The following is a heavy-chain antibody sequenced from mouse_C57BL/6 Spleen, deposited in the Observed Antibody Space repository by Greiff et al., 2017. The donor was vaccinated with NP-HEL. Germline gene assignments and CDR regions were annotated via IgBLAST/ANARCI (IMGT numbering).Heavy chain of an antibody. Sequence: QVQLQQPGAELVKPGASVKLSCKASGYTFTSYWMHWVKQRPGQGLEWIEMIHPNSGSTNYNEKFKSKATLTVDKSSSTAYMQLSSLTSEDSAVYYCARWGGDYYEAMDDWGQGTSVTVSS. CDR2: IHPNSGST. D-gene: IGHD1-1*01. CDR3: ARWGGDYYEAMDD. V-gene: IGHV1-64*01. CDR1: GYTFTSYW. J-gene: IGHJ4*01.